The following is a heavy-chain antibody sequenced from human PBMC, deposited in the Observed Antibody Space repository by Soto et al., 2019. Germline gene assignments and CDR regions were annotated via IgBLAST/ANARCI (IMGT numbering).Heavy chain of an antibody. V-gene: IGHV1-46*02. J-gene: IGHJ6*02. Sequence: LHVSCDASGYTFNSYSMHWVRQDTEQGLEWMGIINPSGGSTSYAQKFQGRVTMTRDTSTSTVYMERSSLRSEETAVYYCARDDDGYNSVYDYYGMDVWGQGTTV. CDR3: ARDDDGYNSVYDYYGMDV. CDR2: INPSGGST. CDR1: GYTFNSYS. D-gene: IGHD5-12*01.